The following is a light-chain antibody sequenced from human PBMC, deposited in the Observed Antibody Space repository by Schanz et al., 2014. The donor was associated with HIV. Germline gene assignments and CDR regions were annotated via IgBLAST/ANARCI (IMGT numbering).Light chain of an antibody. V-gene: IGLV1-40*01. CDR1: SSNIGAGYD. J-gene: IGLJ3*02. CDR3: ATWDDSLNGWV. Sequence: SVLTQSPSVSGAPGQRVTISCTGSSSNIGAGYDVHWYQQLPGTAPKLLIYGNSNRPSGVPDRFSGSESGTSASLAISGLQSEDEADYYCATWDDSLNGWVFGGGTKVTVL. CDR2: GNS.